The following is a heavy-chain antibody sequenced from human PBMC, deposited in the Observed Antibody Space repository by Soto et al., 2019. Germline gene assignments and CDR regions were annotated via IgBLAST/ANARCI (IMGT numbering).Heavy chain of an antibody. CDR2: INGDGSST. J-gene: IGHJ6*03. Sequence: GGSMRLSCAASGFNFSSYWMHWVRKATGKGLVWVSRINGDGSSTTHADSVRGRFTISRDNTKNTLYLQMNSLRAEDTAVYYCTRDAYYDFWSGYSAYYYYYMDVWGKGTTVTVSS. V-gene: IGHV3-74*01. CDR3: TRDAYYDFWSGYSAYYYYYMDV. D-gene: IGHD3-3*01. CDR1: GFNFSSYW.